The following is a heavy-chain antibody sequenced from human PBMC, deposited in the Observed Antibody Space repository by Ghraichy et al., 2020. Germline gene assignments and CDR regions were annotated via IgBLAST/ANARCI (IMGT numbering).Heavy chain of an antibody. D-gene: IGHD2-21*02. V-gene: IGHV3-23*01. CDR3: AKGSHCGGDCSFDY. Sequence: GESLNISCAGSGFTFSSYVMNWVRRAPGKGLEWVSTLVGSGGYTYYADSVKGRFTISRDNSKSTLYLQMNSLRVEDTAVYYCAKGSHCGGDCSFDYWCQGALVTVSS. CDR2: LVGSGGYT. CDR1: GFTFSSYV. J-gene: IGHJ4*02.